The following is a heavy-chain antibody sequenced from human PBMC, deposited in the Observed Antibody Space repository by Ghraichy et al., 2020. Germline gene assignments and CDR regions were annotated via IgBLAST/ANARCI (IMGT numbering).Heavy chain of an antibody. CDR1: GGSISSYY. V-gene: IGHV4-59*01. CDR3: AATSEEAWLLQLYYFDY. J-gene: IGHJ4*02. D-gene: IGHD3-22*01. CDR2: IYYSGST. Sequence: SETLSLTCTVSGGSISSYYWSWIRQPPGKGLEWIGYIYYSGSTNYNPSLKSRVTISVDTSKNQFSLKLSSVTAADTAVYYCAATSEEAWLLQLYYFDYWGQGTLVTVSS.